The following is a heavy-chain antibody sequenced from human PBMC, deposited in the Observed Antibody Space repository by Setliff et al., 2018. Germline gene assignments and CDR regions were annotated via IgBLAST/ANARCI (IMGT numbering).Heavy chain of an antibody. CDR2: ISPDGSNT. V-gene: IGHV3-74*01. D-gene: IGHD3-10*01. CDR3: FGAGTCSY. CDR1: EFGFSNYW. J-gene: IGHJ4*02. Sequence: PGGSLRLSCAASEFGFSNYWMHWVRQGPGKGPMWVSRISPDGSNTVYADFVRGRFTISRDNAKNTLYLQMDSLRAEDTAVYYCFGAGTCSYWGQGTLVTVSS.